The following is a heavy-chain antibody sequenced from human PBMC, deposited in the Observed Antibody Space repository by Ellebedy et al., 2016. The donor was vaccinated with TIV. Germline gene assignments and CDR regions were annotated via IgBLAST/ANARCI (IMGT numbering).Heavy chain of an antibody. CDR1: GYTFTTYW. Sequence: GESLKISXQASGYTFTTYWIGWVRQMPGEGLEYTGIINSYDSEIRYSPSFQGQVTISADKSISTAYLQWSSLKASDTGIYYCARVLLRGAFDIWGQGTMVTVSS. V-gene: IGHV5-51*01. D-gene: IGHD3-10*01. CDR3: ARVLLRGAFDI. CDR2: INSYDSEI. J-gene: IGHJ3*02.